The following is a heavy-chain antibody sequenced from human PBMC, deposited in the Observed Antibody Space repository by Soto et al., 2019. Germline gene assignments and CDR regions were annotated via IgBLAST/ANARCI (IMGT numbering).Heavy chain of an antibody. CDR1: GFTFSSYG. J-gene: IGHJ3*02. CDR3: ARGWELLTTLDAFDI. V-gene: IGHV3-33*01. D-gene: IGHD1-26*01. CDR2: IWYDGSNK. Sequence: GGSLRLSCAASGFTFSSYGMHWVRQAPGKGLEWVAVIWYDGSNKYYADSVKGRFTIARDNSKNTLYLQMNSLRAEDTAVYYCARGWELLTTLDAFDIWGQGTMVTVSS.